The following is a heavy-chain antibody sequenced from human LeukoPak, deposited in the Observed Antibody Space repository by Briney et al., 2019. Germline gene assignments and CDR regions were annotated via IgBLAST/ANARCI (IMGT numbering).Heavy chain of an antibody. J-gene: IGHJ4*02. Sequence: SETLSLTCAVYGGSFSGYYWSWIRQPPGKGLEWIGEINHSGSTNYNPSLKSRVTISLDTSKNQFSLKLTSVTAADTAVYYCATEQWLVRYYFDYWGQGTLVTVSS. CDR3: ATEQWLVRYYFDY. CDR2: INHSGST. D-gene: IGHD6-19*01. CDR1: GGSFSGYY. V-gene: IGHV4-34*01.